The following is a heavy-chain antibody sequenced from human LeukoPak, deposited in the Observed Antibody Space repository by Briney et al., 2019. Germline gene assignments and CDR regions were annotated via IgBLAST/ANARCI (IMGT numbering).Heavy chain of an antibody. D-gene: IGHD3-10*01. CDR1: GGSFSSSA. Sequence: GGSLRLSCAASGGSFSSSAISWVRQAPGKGLEWLSTINGGGDTTFYADSVKGRFTISRDSSKNTLYLQMNRLRTENTARYYCAKANPTPRGVNFDYWGQGTLVTVSS. V-gene: IGHV3-23*01. J-gene: IGHJ4*02. CDR3: AKANPTPRGVNFDY. CDR2: INGGGDTT.